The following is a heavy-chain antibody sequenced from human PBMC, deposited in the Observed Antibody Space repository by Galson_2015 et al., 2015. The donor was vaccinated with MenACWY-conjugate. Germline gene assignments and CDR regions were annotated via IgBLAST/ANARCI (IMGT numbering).Heavy chain of an antibody. CDR1: GFTFSSYG. CDR2: IRYDGSNK. J-gene: IGHJ4*02. CDR3: AKMDQVVAPKNPYFDY. V-gene: IGHV3-30*02. D-gene: IGHD2-21*01. Sequence: SLRLSCAASGFTFSSYGMHWVRQAPGKGLEWVAFIRYDGSNKYYADSVKGRFTISRDNSKNTLYLQMNSLRAEDTAVYYCAKMDQVVAPKNPYFDYWGQGTLVTVSS.